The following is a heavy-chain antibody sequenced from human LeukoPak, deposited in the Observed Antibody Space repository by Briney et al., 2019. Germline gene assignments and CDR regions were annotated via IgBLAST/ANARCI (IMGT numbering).Heavy chain of an antibody. Sequence: PSETLSLTCAVYGGSFSGYYWSWIRQPPGKGLEWIGEINHSGSTNYNPSLKSRVTISVDTSKNQFSLKLSSVTAADTAVYYCARGLWYGGNRDGFDYWGQGTLVTVSS. D-gene: IGHD4-23*01. CDR1: GGSFSGYY. J-gene: IGHJ4*02. CDR2: INHSGST. V-gene: IGHV4-34*01. CDR3: ARGLWYGGNRDGFDY.